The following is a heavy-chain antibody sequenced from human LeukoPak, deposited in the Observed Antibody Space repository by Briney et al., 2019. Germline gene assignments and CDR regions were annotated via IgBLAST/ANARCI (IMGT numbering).Heavy chain of an antibody. D-gene: IGHD5-12*01. V-gene: IGHV3-30-3*01. CDR1: GFTFSTYV. Sequence: GGSLRLSCAASGFTFSTYVIHWVRQAPGKGLEWVAVISYDGSNKYYADSVKGRFTISRDNSRNTLYLQMNSLRAEDTAFYYCAQDEGGYDLRIFDYWGQGTLVTVSS. J-gene: IGHJ4*02. CDR2: ISYDGSNK. CDR3: AQDEGGYDLRIFDY.